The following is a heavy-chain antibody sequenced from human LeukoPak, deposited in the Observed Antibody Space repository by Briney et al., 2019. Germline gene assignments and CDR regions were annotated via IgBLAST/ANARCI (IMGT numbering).Heavy chain of an antibody. CDR3: AKAVKVGASDY. J-gene: IGHJ4*02. CDR1: GFTFTNYA. Sequence: GGSLRLSCAASGFTFTNYAMSWIRQAPGKGLEWVSDISGSGDFTYYADSVKGRFTIYRDKSKNTLYLQMDSLRAEDTAVYYCAKAVKVGASDYWGQGTLVTVSS. CDR2: ISGSGDFT. D-gene: IGHD1-26*01. V-gene: IGHV3-23*01.